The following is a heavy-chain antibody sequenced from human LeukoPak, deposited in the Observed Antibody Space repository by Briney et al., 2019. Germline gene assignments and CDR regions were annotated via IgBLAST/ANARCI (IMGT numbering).Heavy chain of an antibody. V-gene: IGHV3-23*01. Sequence: PGGSLRLSCAASGFTFSTYTMAWVRQAPGGGPEWVSGIGGDGGGGTYYADSVRGRFAISRDNSKNTLYLQMNSLRAEDTAVYYCAKRYCSSTSCYYFDYWGQGTLVTVSS. CDR2: IGGDGGGGT. D-gene: IGHD2-2*01. CDR1: GFTFSTYT. CDR3: AKRYCSSTSCYYFDY. J-gene: IGHJ4*02.